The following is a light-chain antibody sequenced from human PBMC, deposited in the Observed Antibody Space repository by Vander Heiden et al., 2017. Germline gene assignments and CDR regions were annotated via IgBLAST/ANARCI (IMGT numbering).Light chain of an antibody. Sequence: QAVLPQPSSLSASPGASASLTCTLRSGSNVGTYRRDGYQQKPGSPPQYHLGYKSDSDKQQGSGVPSRFSGSKDASANAGILLISGLQAEDEDDYYCRIGHSSDVVFGGGTKLTVL. V-gene: IGLV5-45*03. CDR1: SGSNVGTYR. CDR3: RIGHSSDVV. J-gene: IGLJ2*01. CDR2: YKSDSDK.